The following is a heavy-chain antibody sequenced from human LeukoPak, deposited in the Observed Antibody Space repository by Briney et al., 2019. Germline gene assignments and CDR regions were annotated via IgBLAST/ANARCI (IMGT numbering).Heavy chain of an antibody. CDR2: IGAGGTFT. J-gene: IGHJ4*02. CDR3: AKDLGYTTYGYYFDY. V-gene: IGHV3-23*01. D-gene: IGHD4-11*01. CDR1: GFTLCSYA. Sequence: GGVLRISCTTPGFTLCSYAMNRGPQAPGKGLEWVSGIGAGGTFTYYADSVKGRFTIFRDNSRNTLYLQMNSPRADDTAVYYCAKDLGYTTYGYYFDYWGQGTLVTVSS.